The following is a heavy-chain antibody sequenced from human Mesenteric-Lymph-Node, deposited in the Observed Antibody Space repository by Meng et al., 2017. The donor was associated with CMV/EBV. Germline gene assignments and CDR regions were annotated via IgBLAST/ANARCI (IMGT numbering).Heavy chain of an antibody. D-gene: IGHD6-19*01. J-gene: IGHJ4*02. CDR1: GFTVTRYW. V-gene: IGHV3-74*01. Sequence: LSGAASGFTVTRYWMHWVRQAPGKGLVWVSRISTDGSMTNYTDSVKGRFTISRDNAKNTLYLQMNSLRAEDSAIYYCSKGSSGWSDYWGQGTLVTVSS. CDR2: ISTDGSMT. CDR3: SKGSSGWSDY.